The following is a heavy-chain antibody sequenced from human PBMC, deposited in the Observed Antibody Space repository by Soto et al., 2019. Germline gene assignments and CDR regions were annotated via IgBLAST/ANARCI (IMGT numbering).Heavy chain of an antibody. CDR3: ATLVTTTLPDY. D-gene: IGHD2-21*02. Sequence: PGGSLRLSCAASAFSFRTYNMNWVRQAPGKGLEWVASISWSGSYIYYADSVKGRFTVSRDNTKNLLFLQMNSLRVEDTAIYYCATLVTTTLPDYWGQGTQVTVSS. J-gene: IGHJ4*02. CDR2: ISWSGSYI. CDR1: AFSFRTYN. V-gene: IGHV3-21*04.